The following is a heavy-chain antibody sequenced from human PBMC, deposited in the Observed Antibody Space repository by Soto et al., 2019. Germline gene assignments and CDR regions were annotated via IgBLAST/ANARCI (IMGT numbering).Heavy chain of an antibody. CDR1: GYTFTSYG. CDR2: ISAYNGNT. CDR3: ARGDWRYSSSSPGYYGSGSYYS. Sequence: ASVKVSCKASGYTFTSYGISWVRQAPGQGLEWMGWISAYNGNTNYAQKLQGRVTMTTDTSTSTAYMELRSLRSDDTAVYYCARGDWRYSSSSPGYYGSGSYYSWGQGTLVTVSS. V-gene: IGHV1-18*04. J-gene: IGHJ4*02. D-gene: IGHD3-10*01.